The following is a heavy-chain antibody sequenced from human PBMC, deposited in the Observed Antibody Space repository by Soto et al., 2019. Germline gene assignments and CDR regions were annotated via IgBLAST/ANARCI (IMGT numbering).Heavy chain of an antibody. V-gene: IGHV3-30-3*01. D-gene: IGHD1-26*01. CDR3: ARDPDPVGATYPAFDD. J-gene: IGHJ4*02. Sequence: GGPLRLPSPASGFSFSSYAMHWVRPAPGKGLEWVVVISYDGSNKYYADSVKGRFTISRDNSKNTLYLQMNSLRAEDTAVFYCARDPDPVGATYPAFDDWGQGTLVTVSS. CDR1: GFSFSSYA. CDR2: ISYDGSNK.